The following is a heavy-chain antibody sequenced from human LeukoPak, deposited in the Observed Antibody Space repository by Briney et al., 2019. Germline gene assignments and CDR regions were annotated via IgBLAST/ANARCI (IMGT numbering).Heavy chain of an antibody. CDR3: ARGDYIWGSYRPDYFDY. D-gene: IGHD3-16*02. CDR1: GFTFSTYS. CDR2: ISSSSSII. Sequence: GGSLRLSCAASGFTFSTYSMNWVRQAPGKGLEWVSYISSSSSIIYYADSVKGRFTISRDNAKNSLYLQMNSLRAEDTAVYYCARGDYIWGSYRPDYFDYWGQGTLVTVSS. V-gene: IGHV3-48*01. J-gene: IGHJ4*02.